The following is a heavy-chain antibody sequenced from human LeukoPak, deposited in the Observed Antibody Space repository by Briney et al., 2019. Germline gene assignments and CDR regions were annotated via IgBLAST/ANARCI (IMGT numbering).Heavy chain of an antibody. CDR3: ARHRGVAVALDY. J-gene: IGHJ4*02. D-gene: IGHD2-15*01. Sequence: ASVKVSCKASRYSFTDYTIYWVRQALGQGLEWMGWINTDTGNPTYDPDFTGRFVFSLDTSVSTAYLEISSLEAEDTAVYYCARHRGVAVALDYWGQGTLVTVSS. CDR2: INTDTGNP. V-gene: IGHV7-4-1*02. CDR1: RYSFTDYT.